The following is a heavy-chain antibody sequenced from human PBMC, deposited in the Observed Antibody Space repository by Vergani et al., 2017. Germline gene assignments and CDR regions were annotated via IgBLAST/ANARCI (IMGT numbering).Heavy chain of an antibody. J-gene: IGHJ3*02. CDR3: ARMTSGLDAFDI. CDR2: INPNSGGK. CDR1: GYTFTGYY. D-gene: IGHD6-19*01. Sequence: QVQLVQSGAEVKKPGASVRVSCKASGYTFTGYYVHWVRQAPGQGLEWMGWINPNSGGKNYAQKFRGRVTMTGDTSTSTAYMELSRLTSDDTAVYYCARMTSGLDAFDIWGQGTMVTVSS. V-gene: IGHV1-2*02.